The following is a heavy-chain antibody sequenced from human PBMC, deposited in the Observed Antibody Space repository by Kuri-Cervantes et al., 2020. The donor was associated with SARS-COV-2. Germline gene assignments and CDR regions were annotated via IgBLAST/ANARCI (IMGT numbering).Heavy chain of an antibody. J-gene: IGHJ4*02. CDR1: GGSFSGYY. Sequence: SETLSLTCAVYGGSFSGYYWSWIRQPPGKGLEWIGEINHSGSTNYNPSLKSRVTTSVDTSKNQFSLKLSSVTAADTAVYYCARQRGSRDYWGQGTLVTVSS. CDR3: ARQRGSRDY. V-gene: IGHV4-34*01. CDR2: INHSGST.